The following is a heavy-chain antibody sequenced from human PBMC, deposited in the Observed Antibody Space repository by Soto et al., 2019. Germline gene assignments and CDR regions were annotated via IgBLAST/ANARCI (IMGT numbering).Heavy chain of an antibody. J-gene: IGHJ2*01. CDR2: IYGIGNM. Sequence: QVQLQESGPGLVKPSQTLSLTCTVSDDSISSGGYYWSWIRQHPGKGLEWIGYIYGIGNMYYKSSLPSRLTFSVDSSKNHFSLQLTSVTAADTAVYCFARGTDTWFFAPWGSGTLVTVSS. CDR3: ARGTDTWFFAP. CDR1: DDSISSGGYY. D-gene: IGHD3-9*01. V-gene: IGHV4-31*03.